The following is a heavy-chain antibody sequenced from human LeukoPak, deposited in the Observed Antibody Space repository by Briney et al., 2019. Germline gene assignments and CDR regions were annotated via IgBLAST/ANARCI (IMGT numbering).Heavy chain of an antibody. D-gene: IGHD3-22*01. CDR2: IHPADSHT. Sequence: LGESLKISCKGSGYTFIDYSIAWVRQMPGKGLEGMGFIHPADSHTTYSPSFEGQVTFSADKSTNTAYLQWRSLQASDTAMYYCARPSQLVMGISIGLFDHWGRGSLVTVSS. CDR3: ARPSQLVMGISIGLFDH. CDR1: GYTFIDYS. V-gene: IGHV5-51*01. J-gene: IGHJ4*02.